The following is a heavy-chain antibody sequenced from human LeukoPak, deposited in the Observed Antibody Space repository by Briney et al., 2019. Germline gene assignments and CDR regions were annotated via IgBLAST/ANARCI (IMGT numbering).Heavy chain of an antibody. V-gene: IGHV4-34*01. D-gene: IGHD3-10*01. CDR3: ARGTNKSGSGSYSRPYFDY. J-gene: IGHJ4*02. CDR1: GGSFSGYY. CDR2: INHSGST. Sequence: PSETLSLTCAVYGGSFSGYYWSWIRQPPGKGLEWIGEINHSGSTNYNPSLKSRVTISVDTSKNQFSLKLSSVTAADTAVYYCARGTNKSGSGSYSRPYFDYWGQGTLVTVSS.